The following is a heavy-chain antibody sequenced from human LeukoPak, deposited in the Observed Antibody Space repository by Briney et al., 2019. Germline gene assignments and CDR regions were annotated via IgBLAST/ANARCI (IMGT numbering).Heavy chain of an antibody. Sequence: KPSETLSLTCAVSGGSISSYYWSWIRQPPGKGLEWIGFFYYSGSTNYNPSLKSRVTISVDTSKNHFSLKLSSVTAADTAVYYCARGPGGYSYGHYFDYWGQGTLVTVSS. V-gene: IGHV4-59*01. CDR2: FYYSGST. CDR3: ARGPGGYSYGHYFDY. D-gene: IGHD5-18*01. CDR1: GGSISSYY. J-gene: IGHJ4*02.